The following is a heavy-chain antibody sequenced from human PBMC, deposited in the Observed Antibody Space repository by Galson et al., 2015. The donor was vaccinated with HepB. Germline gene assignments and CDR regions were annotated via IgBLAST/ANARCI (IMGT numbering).Heavy chain of an antibody. V-gene: IGHV3-30*18. Sequence: SLRLSCAASGFTFSSYGMHWVRQAPGKGLEWVAVISYDGSNKYYADSVKGRFTISRDNSKNTLYLQMNSLRAEDTAVYYCAKGPPTVTTRGYFDYWGQGTLVTVSS. CDR2: ISYDGSNK. D-gene: IGHD4-17*01. J-gene: IGHJ4*02. CDR1: GFTFSSYG. CDR3: AKGPPTVTTRGYFDY.